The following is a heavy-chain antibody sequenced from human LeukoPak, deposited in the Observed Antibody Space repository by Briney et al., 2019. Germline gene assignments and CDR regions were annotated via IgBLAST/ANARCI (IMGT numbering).Heavy chain of an antibody. Sequence: SETLSLTCAVSGGSISSYYWSWIRQPPGKGLEWIGYIYYSGSTNYNPSLKSRVTISVDTSKNQFSLKLSSVTAADTAVYYCARDRGGIAARIDYWGQGTLVTVSS. CDR3: ARDRGGIAARIDY. CDR2: IYYSGST. J-gene: IGHJ4*02. D-gene: IGHD6-6*01. V-gene: IGHV4-59*01. CDR1: GGSISSYY.